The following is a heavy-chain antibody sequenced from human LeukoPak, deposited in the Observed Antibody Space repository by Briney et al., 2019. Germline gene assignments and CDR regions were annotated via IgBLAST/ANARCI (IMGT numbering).Heavy chain of an antibody. CDR2: MNPNSGNT. D-gene: IGHD1-26*01. Sequence: ASVKVSCKASGYTFTSYDINWVRQATGQGLEWMGWMNPNSGNTGYAQKFQGRVTITRNTSISTAYMELSRLRSDDTAVYYCARGIVGALSHWGQGTLVTVSS. J-gene: IGHJ4*02. CDR3: ARGIVGALSH. CDR1: GYTFTSYD. V-gene: IGHV1-8*03.